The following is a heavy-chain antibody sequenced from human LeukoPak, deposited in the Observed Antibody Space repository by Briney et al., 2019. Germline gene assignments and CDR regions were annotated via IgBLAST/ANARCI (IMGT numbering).Heavy chain of an antibody. CDR3: ARSHVGYFDWLSS. J-gene: IGHJ5*02. D-gene: IGHD3-9*01. V-gene: IGHV1-69*04. Sequence: ASVKVSCKASGGTFSSYAISWVRQAPGQGLEWMGRIIPILGIANYAQKFQGRVTITADTSTSTAYMELRSLRSDDTAVYYCARSHVGYFDWLSSWGQGTLVTVSS. CDR1: GGTFSSYA. CDR2: IIPILGIA.